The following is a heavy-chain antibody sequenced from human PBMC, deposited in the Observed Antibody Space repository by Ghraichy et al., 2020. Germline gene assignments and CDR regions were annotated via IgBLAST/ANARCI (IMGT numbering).Heavy chain of an antibody. V-gene: IGHV4-34*01. CDR1: GGSFSGYY. CDR2: INHSGST. CDR3: ARGDLGDTAMDAFDY. J-gene: IGHJ4*02. D-gene: IGHD5-18*01. Sequence: SETLSLTCAVYGGSFSGYYWSWIRQPPGKGLEWIGEINHSGSTNYNPSLKSRVTISVDTSKNQFSLKLSSVTAADTAVYYCARGDLGDTAMDAFDYWGQGTLVTVSS.